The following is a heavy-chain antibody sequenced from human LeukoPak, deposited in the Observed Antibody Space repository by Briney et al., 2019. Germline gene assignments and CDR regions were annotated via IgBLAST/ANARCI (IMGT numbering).Heavy chain of an antibody. D-gene: IGHD1-26*01. CDR2: INWNGGST. CDR3: ARLSVIVGATTVDY. CDR1: GFTFDDYG. V-gene: IGHV3-20*04. Sequence: GGSLRLSCAASGFTFDDYGMSWVRQAPGKGLEWVSGINWNGGSTGYADSVKGRFTISRDNAKNSLYLQMNSLRAEDTALYYCARLSVIVGATTVDYGGQGTLVTVSS. J-gene: IGHJ4*02.